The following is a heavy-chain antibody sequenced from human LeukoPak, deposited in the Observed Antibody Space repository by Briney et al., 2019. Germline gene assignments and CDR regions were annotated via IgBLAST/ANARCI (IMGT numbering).Heavy chain of an antibody. CDR2: IHYSGST. Sequence: YPSETLSLTCTVSGGSISSYYWSWIRQPPGKGLEWIGYIHYSGSTYYNPSLKSRVTISVDTSKNQFSLKLSSVTAADTAVYYCARDRWSSSSDFDYWGQGTLVTVSS. D-gene: IGHD6-13*01. V-gene: IGHV4-59*12. J-gene: IGHJ4*02. CDR3: ARDRWSSSSDFDY. CDR1: GGSISSYY.